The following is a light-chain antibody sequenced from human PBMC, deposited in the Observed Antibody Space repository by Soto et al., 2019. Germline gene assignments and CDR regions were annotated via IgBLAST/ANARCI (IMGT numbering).Light chain of an antibody. J-gene: IGKJ1*01. CDR2: EAS. CDR3: QQRSNWPPTWT. Sequence: ELVLTQSPATLFLSPGERATLFCRASQSIGGFLAWYQQRPGQAPRLLIYEASNMPTGIPARFSGSGSGTDFTLTISSLEPEDFAVYYCQQRSNWPPTWTFGQGTKV. V-gene: IGKV3-11*01. CDR1: QSIGGF.